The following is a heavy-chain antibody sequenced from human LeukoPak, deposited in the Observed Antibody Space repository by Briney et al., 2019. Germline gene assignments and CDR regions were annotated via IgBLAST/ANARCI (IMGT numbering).Heavy chain of an antibody. Sequence: GGSLRLSCTASNFTFGSYDFNWVRQAPGKGLDWVSYIHTCGSTIYYADSVKGRFTIFRDNAKNSVYLQMSSLRAEDTALYYCARKAYCSDAVCPPWGAFDIWGQGTMVTVSS. D-gene: IGHD2-8*01. CDR3: ARKAYCSDAVCPPWGAFDI. CDR2: IHTCGSTI. V-gene: IGHV3-48*03. J-gene: IGHJ3*02. CDR1: NFTFGSYD.